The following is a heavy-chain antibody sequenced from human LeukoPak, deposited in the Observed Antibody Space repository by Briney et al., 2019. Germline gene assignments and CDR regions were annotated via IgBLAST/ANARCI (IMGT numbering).Heavy chain of an antibody. CDR2: IYYSGST. CDR1: GGSISSYY. V-gene: IGHV4-59*01. Sequence: PSETLSLTCTVSGGSISSYYWSWIRQPPGKGLEWIGYIYYSGSTNYNPSLKSRVTISVDTSKNQFSLKLSSVTAADTAVYYCAREIPSLPDWYFDLWGRGTLVTVSS. J-gene: IGHJ2*01. D-gene: IGHD2-2*02. CDR3: AREIPSLPDWYFDL.